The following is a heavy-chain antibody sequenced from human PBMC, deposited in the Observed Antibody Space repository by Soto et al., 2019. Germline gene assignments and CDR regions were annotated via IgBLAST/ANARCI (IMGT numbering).Heavy chain of an antibody. CDR3: VAGYNYSALGG. Sequence: QLQLVESGGGVVQPGRSLRLSCAASGSTFSNYIMHWVRQDPGKGLEWVAFISYDGSNKDYADSVEGRFTISRDNSKSTLSLHLSSLRPEDTAVYYFVAGYNYSALGGWGQGTTVTVSS. CDR1: GSTFSNYI. D-gene: IGHD6-13*01. J-gene: IGHJ6*02. V-gene: IGHV3-30-3*01. CDR2: ISYDGSNK.